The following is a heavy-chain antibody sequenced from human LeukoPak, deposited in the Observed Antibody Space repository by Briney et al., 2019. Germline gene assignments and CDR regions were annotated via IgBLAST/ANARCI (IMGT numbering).Heavy chain of an antibody. J-gene: IGHJ4*02. D-gene: IGHD6-13*01. CDR1: GLPFSDYY. V-gene: IGHV3-11*03. CDR2: ISSSSSYT. CDR3: AAGTAADF. Sequence: GGSLRLSCVVSGLPFSDYYMNWIRQAPGKGLEWISYISSSSSYTDYADSVKGRFTISRDNAKSTLYLQMNSLRHEDTAVYFCAAGTAADFWGQGTLVTVSS.